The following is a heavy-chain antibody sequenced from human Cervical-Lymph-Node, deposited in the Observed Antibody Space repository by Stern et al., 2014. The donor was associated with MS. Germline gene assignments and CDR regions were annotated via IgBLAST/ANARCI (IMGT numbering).Heavy chain of an antibody. Sequence: VQLVEYGPGLVKPSETLSLTCTVSGGSVRRGSYYWSWIRQPPAKGLAWIGYIYYSGSTNYNPSLKSRVTISVDTSKNQFSLKLSSVTAADTAVYYCARDYYDSSGGFDYWGQGTLVTVSS. CDR2: IYYSGST. CDR1: GGSVRRGSYY. CDR3: ARDYYDSSGGFDY. V-gene: IGHV4-61*01. J-gene: IGHJ4*02. D-gene: IGHD3-22*01.